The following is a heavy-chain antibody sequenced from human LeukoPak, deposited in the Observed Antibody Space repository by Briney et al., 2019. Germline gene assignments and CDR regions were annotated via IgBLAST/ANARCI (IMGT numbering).Heavy chain of an antibody. CDR1: GGSFSGYY. D-gene: IGHD2-2*01. CDR2: INHSGST. V-gene: IGHV4-34*01. Sequence: SETLSLTCAVYGGSFSGYYWSWIRQPPGKGLEWIGEINHSGSTNYNPSLKSRVTISVDTSKNQFSLRLSSVTAADTAVYFCARGGVPGAGNWFEPWGQGTLVTVSS. CDR3: ARGGVPGAGNWFEP. J-gene: IGHJ5*02.